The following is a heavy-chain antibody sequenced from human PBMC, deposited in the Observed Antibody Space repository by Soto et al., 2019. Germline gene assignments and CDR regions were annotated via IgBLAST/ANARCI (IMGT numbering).Heavy chain of an antibody. D-gene: IGHD3-22*01. CDR3: ARVYYYDSSGLDY. V-gene: IGHV1-3*01. J-gene: IGHJ4*02. CDR2: INAGNGNT. CDR1: GYTFTSYA. Sequence: QVQLVQSRAEVKKPGASVKVSCKASGYTFTSYAMHWVRQAPGQRLEWMGWINAGNGNTKYSQKFQGRVTITRDTSASTAYMELSSLRSEDTAVYYCARVYYYDSSGLDYWGQGTLVTVSS.